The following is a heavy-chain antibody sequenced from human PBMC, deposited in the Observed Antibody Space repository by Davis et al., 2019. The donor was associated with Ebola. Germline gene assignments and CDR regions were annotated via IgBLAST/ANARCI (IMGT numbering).Heavy chain of an antibody. CDR3: ARYRSSPGYFDY. D-gene: IGHD6-6*01. Sequence: SETLSLTCTVSGGSISSSSYYWGWTRQPPGKGLEWIGSIYYSGSTYYNPSLKSRVTISVDTSKNQFSLKLSSVTAADTAVYYCARYRSSPGYFDYWGQGTLVTVSS. J-gene: IGHJ4*02. CDR2: IYYSGST. CDR1: GGSISSSSYY. V-gene: IGHV4-39*01.